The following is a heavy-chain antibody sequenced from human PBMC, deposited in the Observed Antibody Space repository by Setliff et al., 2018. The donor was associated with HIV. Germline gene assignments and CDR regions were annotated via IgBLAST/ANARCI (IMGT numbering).Heavy chain of an antibody. CDR2: IKSKTAGGTT. J-gene: IGHJ3*01. CDR3: TRIKGGPGPGGPLDL. V-gene: IGHV3-15*07. CDR1: GFPFTNAW. D-gene: IGHD3-16*01. Sequence: GGSLRLSCAASGFPFTNAWMNWVRQAPGKGLEWVGRIKSKTAGGTTDYAAPVKGRFTISRDDSENTLYLQMNSLKTEDTAVYYCTRIKGGPGPGGPLDLWGQGTMVTVSS.